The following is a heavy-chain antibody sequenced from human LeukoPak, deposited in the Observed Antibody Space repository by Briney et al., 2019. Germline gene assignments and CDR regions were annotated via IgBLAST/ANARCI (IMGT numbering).Heavy chain of an antibody. Sequence: GGSLRLSCAASGFTFSSYGMHWVRQAPGKGLEWVAVIWYDGSNKYYADSVKGRFTISRDNSKNTLYLQMNSLRAEDTAVYYCARAGVAGTEAAFDIWGQGTMVTVSS. CDR3: ARAGVAGTEAAFDI. CDR1: GFTFSSYG. CDR2: IWYDGSNK. D-gene: IGHD6-19*01. J-gene: IGHJ3*02. V-gene: IGHV3-33*01.